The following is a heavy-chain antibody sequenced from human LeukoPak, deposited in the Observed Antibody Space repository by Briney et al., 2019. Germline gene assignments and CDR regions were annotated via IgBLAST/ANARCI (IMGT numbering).Heavy chain of an antibody. Sequence: GESLKISCAASGFTFSSYAMSWVRQAPGKGLEWVSAISGSGGSTYYADSVKGRFTISRDNSKNTLYLQMNSLRAEDTAVYYCAQLPYYYYYGMDVWGQGTTVTVSS. CDR1: GFTFSSYA. CDR2: ISGSGGST. CDR3: AQLPYYYYYGMDV. V-gene: IGHV3-23*01. D-gene: IGHD1-1*01. J-gene: IGHJ6*02.